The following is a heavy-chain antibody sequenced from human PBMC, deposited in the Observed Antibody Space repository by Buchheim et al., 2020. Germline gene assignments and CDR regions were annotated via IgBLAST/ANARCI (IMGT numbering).Heavy chain of an antibody. CDR1: GYTFTSYY. CDR2: INPSGGST. J-gene: IGHJ6*02. D-gene: IGHD2-15*01. Sequence: QVQLVQSGAEVKKPGASVKVSCKASGYTFTSYYMHWVRQAPGQGLEWMGIINPSGGSTSYAQKFQGRVTMTRDTSTSTVYMELSSLRSEDTAVYYCARVRKDTGYCSGGSCYYYYYGMDVWGQGTT. CDR3: ARVRKDTGYCSGGSCYYYYYGMDV. V-gene: IGHV1-46*01.